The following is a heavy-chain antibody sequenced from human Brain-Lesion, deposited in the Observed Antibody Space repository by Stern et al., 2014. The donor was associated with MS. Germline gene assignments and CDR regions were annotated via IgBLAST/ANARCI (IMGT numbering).Heavy chain of an antibody. Sequence: QVQLMQSGAEVKKPGASVKVSCKASGYTFSSYDITGVRQASGHGLEWMGWMNPYSGNTGYAQKFKGRVSMTSDPSISTVYMELTSLTSDDTAVYFCARAVRNQLLSEYWGQGTLVTVSS. V-gene: IGHV1-8*01. CDR1: GYTFSSYD. CDR3: ARAVRNQLLSEY. J-gene: IGHJ4*02. CDR2: MNPYSGNT. D-gene: IGHD2-2*01.